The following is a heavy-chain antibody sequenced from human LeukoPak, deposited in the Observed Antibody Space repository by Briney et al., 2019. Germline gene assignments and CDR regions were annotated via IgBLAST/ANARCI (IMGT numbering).Heavy chain of an antibody. D-gene: IGHD2-2*01. J-gene: IGHJ4*02. CDR1: GGSFSGYY. CDR3: ARGMEILGYCSGTSCSLDY. V-gene: IGHV4-34*01. Sequence: SETLSLTCAVYGGSFSGYYWSWIRQPPGKGLEWIGEINHSGDTNYNPSLKSRFTISVDTSKSHFSLKLSSVTAADTAVYYCARGMEILGYCSGTSCSLDYWGQGTLVTVSS. CDR2: INHSGDT.